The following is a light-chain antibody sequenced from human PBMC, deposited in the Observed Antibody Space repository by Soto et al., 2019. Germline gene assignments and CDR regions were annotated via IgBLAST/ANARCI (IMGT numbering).Light chain of an antibody. Sequence: QSALTQPASVSGSPGQSITISCTGTSSDVGGYNYVSRYQQHPGKAPKLMIYDVSNRPSGVSNRFSGSKSGNTASLTISGLQVEDEADYYCNSYTSRSSTTYVFGTGTKLTVL. V-gene: IGLV2-14*01. CDR3: NSYTSRSSTTYV. J-gene: IGLJ1*01. CDR1: SSDVGGYNY. CDR2: DVS.